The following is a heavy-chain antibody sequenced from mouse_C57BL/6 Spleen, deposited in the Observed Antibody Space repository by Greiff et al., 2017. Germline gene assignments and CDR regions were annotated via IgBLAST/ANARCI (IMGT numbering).Heavy chain of an antibody. Sequence: EVMLVESGGGLVQPGGSLKLSCAASGFTFSDYYMYWVRQTPEKRLEWVAYISNGGGSTYYPDTVKGRFTISRDNAKNTLYLQMSRLKSEDTAMYYCARQAGRVYFDYWGQGTTLTVSS. CDR1: GFTFSDYY. D-gene: IGHD4-1*01. CDR3: ARQAGRVYFDY. CDR2: ISNGGGST. V-gene: IGHV5-12*01. J-gene: IGHJ2*01.